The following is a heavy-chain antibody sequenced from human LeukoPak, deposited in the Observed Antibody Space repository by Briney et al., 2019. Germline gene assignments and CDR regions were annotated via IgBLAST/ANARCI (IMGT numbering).Heavy chain of an antibody. J-gene: IGHJ5*02. Sequence: ASVKVSCKASGYTFTSYGISWVRQAPGQGLEWMGWIGAYNGNTNYAQKVQGRGTMTTDTSTSTAYMELRSLRSDDTAVYYCAYGSGSYYKSTIRFDPWGQGTLVTVSS. CDR3: AYGSGSYYKSTIRFDP. CDR1: GYTFTSYG. D-gene: IGHD3-10*01. V-gene: IGHV1-18*01. CDR2: IGAYNGNT.